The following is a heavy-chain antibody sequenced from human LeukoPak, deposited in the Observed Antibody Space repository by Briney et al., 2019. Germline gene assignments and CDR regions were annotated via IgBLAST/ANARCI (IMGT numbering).Heavy chain of an antibody. J-gene: IGHJ6*03. V-gene: IGHV5-51*01. CDR1: GYRFTNYW. CDR2: IYPGDSDT. D-gene: IGHD3-3*01. CDR3: ARQSQGGHTIFGVDYYYYYMDV. Sequence: GESLKISCRGSGYRFTNYWVGWVRQMPGKGLEWMGIIYPGDSDTTYSPSFQGQVTISADKSINTAYLQWSSLKASDTAMYHCARQSQGGHTIFGVDYYYYYMDVWGKGTTVTVSS.